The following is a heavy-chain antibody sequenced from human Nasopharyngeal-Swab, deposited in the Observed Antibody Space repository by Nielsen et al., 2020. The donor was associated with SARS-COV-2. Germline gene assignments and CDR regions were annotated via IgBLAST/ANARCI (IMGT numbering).Heavy chain of an antibody. CDR1: GDSIASSTFY. V-gene: IGHV4-39*01. J-gene: IGHJ4*02. CDR2: IYYNGNT. D-gene: IGHD6-13*01. Sequence: SDTLSLTCTLPGDSIASSTFYWGSIRQPPGKGLEWIGNIYYNGNTYQNQSLKSRLTISVDKSTNQFSLKLSSVTAADTAVYYCVRSSSWYYFDYWAQGTQVTVSS. CDR3: VRSSSWYYFDY.